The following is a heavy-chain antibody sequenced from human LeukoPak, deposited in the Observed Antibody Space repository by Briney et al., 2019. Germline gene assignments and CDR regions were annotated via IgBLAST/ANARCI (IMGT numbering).Heavy chain of an antibody. CDR2: IYTSGST. V-gene: IGHV4-4*07. D-gene: IGHD3-3*01. Sequence: SETLSLTCTVSGYSIRSGYYWGWIRQPAGKGLEWIGRIYTSGSTNYNPSLKSRVTMSVDTSKNQFSLKLSSVTAADTAVYYCARDFGGKGSDAFDIWGQGTMVTVSS. CDR1: GYSIRSGYY. CDR3: ARDFGGKGSDAFDI. J-gene: IGHJ3*02.